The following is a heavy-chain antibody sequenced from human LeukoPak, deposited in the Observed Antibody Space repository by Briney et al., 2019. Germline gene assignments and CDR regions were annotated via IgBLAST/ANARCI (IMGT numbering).Heavy chain of an antibody. CDR3: ASGPATYYYYMDV. Sequence: SETLSLTCTVSGGSISSGGYYWSWIRQPPGKGLEWIGYIYHSGSTYYNPSLKSRVTISVDRSKNQFSLKLSSVTAADTAVYYCASGPATYYYYMDVWGKGTTVTVSS. J-gene: IGHJ6*03. CDR2: IYHSGST. CDR1: GGSISSGGYY. V-gene: IGHV4-30-2*01.